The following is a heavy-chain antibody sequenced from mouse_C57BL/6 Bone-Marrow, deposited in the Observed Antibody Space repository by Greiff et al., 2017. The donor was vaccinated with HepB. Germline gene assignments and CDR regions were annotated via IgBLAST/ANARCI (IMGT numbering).Heavy chain of an antibody. Sequence: EVKLMESGGGLVKPGGSLKLSCAASGFTFSDYGMHWVRQAPEKGLEWVAYISSGSSTIYYADTVKGRFTISRDNAKNTLFLQMTSLRSEDTAMYYRANGSSYLYAMDYWGQGTSVTVSS. D-gene: IGHD1-1*01. CDR3: ANGSSYLYAMDY. CDR1: GFTFSDYG. CDR2: ISSGSSTI. J-gene: IGHJ4*01. V-gene: IGHV5-17*01.